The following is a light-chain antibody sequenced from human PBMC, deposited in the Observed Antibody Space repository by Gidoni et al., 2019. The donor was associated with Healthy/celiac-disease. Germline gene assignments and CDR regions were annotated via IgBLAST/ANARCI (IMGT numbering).Light chain of an antibody. J-gene: IGKJ2*01. CDR2: GAS. Sequence: IVLTQSPGTLSLSPGERATLSCRASQSVSSSYLAWYQQKPGQASRLLISGASSRATGIPDRFSGSGSGKDFTLTISRLEPEDCAVYYCQQYGSSPYTFGQGTKLEIK. V-gene: IGKV3-20*01. CDR3: QQYGSSPYT. CDR1: QSVSSSY.